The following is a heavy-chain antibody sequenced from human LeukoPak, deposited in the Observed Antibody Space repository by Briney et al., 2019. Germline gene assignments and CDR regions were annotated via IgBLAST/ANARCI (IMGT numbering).Heavy chain of an antibody. CDR1: GFTFSSYS. J-gene: IGHJ6*03. CDR2: IRREGSTI. Sequence: GGSLRLSCAASGFTFSSYSMNWVRQAPGKGLEWVSYIRREGSTIYYADSVKGRFTISRDNAKNSLYLQMNSLRAEDTAVYYCARESRTIFGVVIIRDYYYYMDVWGKGTTVTVSS. V-gene: IGHV3-48*01. CDR3: ARESRTIFGVVIIRDYYYYMDV. D-gene: IGHD3-3*01.